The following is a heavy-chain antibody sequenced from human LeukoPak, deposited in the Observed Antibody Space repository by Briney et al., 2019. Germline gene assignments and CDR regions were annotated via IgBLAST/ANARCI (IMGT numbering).Heavy chain of an antibody. Sequence: GGSLRLSCAASGFTFTSYAMSWVRQAPGKGLEWVSVISRRDDYTYYADSVKGRFTISRDNSKNTLYLQMNTLRAEDTAVYYCANDYRSGSFHDFWGQGTLVTVSS. J-gene: IGHJ4*02. CDR3: ANDYRSGSFHDF. D-gene: IGHD3-10*01. CDR1: GFTFTSYA. V-gene: IGHV3-23*01. CDR2: ISRRDDYT.